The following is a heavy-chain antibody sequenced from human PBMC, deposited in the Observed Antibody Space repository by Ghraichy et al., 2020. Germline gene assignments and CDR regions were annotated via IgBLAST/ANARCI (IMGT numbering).Heavy chain of an antibody. D-gene: IGHD3-10*01. CDR3: ARDHFGEATIDY. CDR1: GFTFSSYA. J-gene: IGHJ4*02. CDR2: ISYDGSNK. V-gene: IGHV3-30*04. Sequence: GGSLRLSCAASGFTFSSYAMHWVRQAPGKGLEWVAVISYDGSNKYYADSVKGRFTISRDNSKNTLYLQMNSLRAEDTAVYYCARDHFGEATIDYWGQGTLVTVSS.